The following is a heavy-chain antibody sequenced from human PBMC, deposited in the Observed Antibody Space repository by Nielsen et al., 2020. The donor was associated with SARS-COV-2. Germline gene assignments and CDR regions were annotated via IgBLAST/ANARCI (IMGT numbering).Heavy chain of an antibody. CDR2: ISAYNGNI. CDR1: GYRFTSYD. J-gene: IGHJ6*03. CDR3: AGVWNYDFNYYYMDV. V-gene: IGHV1-18*01. Sequence: ASVKVSCKTSGYRFTSYDITWVRQAPGQGLEWMGCISAYNGNIDYAQRLKGRVTLTTDTSTSTAYMDLRSLGSDDTAVYYCAGVWNYDFNYYYMDVWGKGTTVTVSS. D-gene: IGHD1-7*01.